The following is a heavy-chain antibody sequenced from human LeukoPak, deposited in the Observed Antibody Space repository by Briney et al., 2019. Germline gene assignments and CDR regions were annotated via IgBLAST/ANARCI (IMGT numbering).Heavy chain of an antibody. CDR2: IYPGDSDT. CDR3: ARQDLEDYDILTGTRWFDP. D-gene: IGHD3-9*01. Sequence: GESLKISCKGSGYSFTSYWIGWVRQMPGKGLEWMGIIYPGDSDTRYSPSFQGQVTISADKSISNAYLQWSSLKASDTAMYYCARQDLEDYDILTGTRWFDPWGQGTLVTVSS. V-gene: IGHV5-51*01. J-gene: IGHJ5*02. CDR1: GYSFTSYW.